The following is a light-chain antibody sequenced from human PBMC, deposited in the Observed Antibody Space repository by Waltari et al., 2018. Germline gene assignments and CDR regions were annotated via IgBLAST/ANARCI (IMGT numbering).Light chain of an antibody. J-gene: IGLJ2*01. CDR3: QSYDSSLSVV. CDR1: SPNIGAGYD. Sequence: QSVLTQPPSVSGAPGQRVTISCTGSSPNIGAGYDGFWYQHLPGTAPKLLIFGNSIRPSGVTDRFSGSKSCTSASLAIIGLQAEDEADYYCQSYDSSLSVVFGGGTKVTVL. CDR2: GNS. V-gene: IGLV1-40*01.